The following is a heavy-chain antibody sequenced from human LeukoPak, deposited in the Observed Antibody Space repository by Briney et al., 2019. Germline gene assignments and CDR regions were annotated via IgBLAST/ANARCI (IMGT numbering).Heavy chain of an antibody. V-gene: IGHV1-8*01. Sequence: ASVKVSCKASGYTFTSYDINWVRQATGQGLEWMGWMNPNSGNTGYAQKFQGRVTMTRNTSISTAYMELSSLGSEDTAVYYCARGDAAQFPIFGVVIMVYYYYGMDVWGQGTTVTVSS. CDR2: MNPNSGNT. CDR1: GYTFTSYD. CDR3: ARGDAAQFPIFGVVIMVYYYYGMDV. J-gene: IGHJ6*02. D-gene: IGHD3-3*01.